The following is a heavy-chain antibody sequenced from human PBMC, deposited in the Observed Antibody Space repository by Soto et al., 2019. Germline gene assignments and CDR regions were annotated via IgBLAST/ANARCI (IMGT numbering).Heavy chain of an antibody. Sequence: SLTCTVSGGSISSSSYYWGWIRQPPGKGLEWIGSIYYSGSTYYNPSLKSRVTISVDTSKNQFSLKLTSVTAADTAIYYCARDGHTSSSLAFDFWGPGTMVTVSS. V-gene: IGHV4-39*07. CDR2: IYYSGST. CDR1: GGSISSSSYY. J-gene: IGHJ3*01. D-gene: IGHD6-6*01. CDR3: ARDGHTSSSLAFDF.